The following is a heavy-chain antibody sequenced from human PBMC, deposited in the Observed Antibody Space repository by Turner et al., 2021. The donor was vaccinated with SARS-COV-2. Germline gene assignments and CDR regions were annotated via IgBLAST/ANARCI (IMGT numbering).Heavy chain of an antibody. CDR1: GGTLSSYT. CDR3: ASRWFVELPFDY. D-gene: IGHD3-10*01. J-gene: IGHJ4*02. Sequence: QVKLVQSGAEVERPGSSVKVSCKASGGTLSSYTISWVRPAPGQGLEWMGRIIPILGITNDAQKFQGRVTITADKSTSTAYMDLNSLRSEDTAVYYCASRWFVELPFDYWGQGTLVTVSS. V-gene: IGHV1-69*02. CDR2: IIPILGIT.